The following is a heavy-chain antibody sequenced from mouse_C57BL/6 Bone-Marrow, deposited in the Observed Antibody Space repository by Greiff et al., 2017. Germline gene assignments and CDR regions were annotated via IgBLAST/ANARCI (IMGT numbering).Heavy chain of an antibody. D-gene: IGHD2-4*01. Sequence: QVQLKQPGAELVQPGASVQLSCKASGYTFTSYWMHLVKQRPGRGIAWIGRIDPNSGGTKYNEKFKSKDTPTVDKPSSTAYMQLSSLTSGDSAVYYCANCDYDGGWYFDVWRTGATGPAST. CDR3: ANCDYDGGWYFDV. J-gene: IGHJ1*03. V-gene: IGHV1-72*01. CDR1: GYTFTSYW. CDR2: IDPNSGGT.